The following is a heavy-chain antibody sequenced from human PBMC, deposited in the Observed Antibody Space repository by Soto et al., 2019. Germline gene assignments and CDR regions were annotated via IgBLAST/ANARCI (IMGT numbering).Heavy chain of an antibody. V-gene: IGHV4-31*03. Sequence: TLSLTCTVSGGSITTGGYYWSWIRQLPGKGLEWIGHRYYSESTYYNPSLKSRVSISLDTSKNQFSLKLSFVTAADTAVYYCARGRKGYSSSWYVDWGQGTLVTVSS. J-gene: IGHJ4*02. CDR2: RYYSEST. D-gene: IGHD6-13*01. CDR1: GGSITTGGYY. CDR3: ARGRKGYSSSWYVD.